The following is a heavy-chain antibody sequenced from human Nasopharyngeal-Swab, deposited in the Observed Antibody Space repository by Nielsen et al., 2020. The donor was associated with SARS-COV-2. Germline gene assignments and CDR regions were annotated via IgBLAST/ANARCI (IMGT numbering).Heavy chain of an antibody. CDR3: AKVAVGATGEFDY. CDR2: ISGSGGST. D-gene: IGHD1-26*01. V-gene: IGHV3-23*01. CDR1: GFTFSSYA. J-gene: IGHJ4*02. Sequence: GESLKISCAASGFTFSSYAMSWVRQAPGKGLEWVSAISGSGGSTYYADSVKGRFTTSRDNSKNTLYLQMNSLRAEDTAVYYCAKVAVGATGEFDYWGQGTLVTVSS.